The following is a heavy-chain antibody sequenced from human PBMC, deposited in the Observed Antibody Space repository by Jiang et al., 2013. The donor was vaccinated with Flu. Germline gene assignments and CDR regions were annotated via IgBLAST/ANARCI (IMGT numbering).Heavy chain of an antibody. CDR1: GGSISSSNW. Sequence: YGSGLVKPSGTLSLTCAVSGGSISSSNWWSWVRQPPGKGLEWIGEIYHSGSTNYNPSLKSRVTISVDKSKNQLSLKLSSVTAADTAVYYCARDGGYDSSGYGPVGPPVDAFDIWGQGTMVTVSS. CDR3: ARDGGYDSSGYGPVGPPVDAFDI. D-gene: IGHD3-22*01. CDR2: IYHSGST. V-gene: IGHV4-4*02. J-gene: IGHJ3*02.